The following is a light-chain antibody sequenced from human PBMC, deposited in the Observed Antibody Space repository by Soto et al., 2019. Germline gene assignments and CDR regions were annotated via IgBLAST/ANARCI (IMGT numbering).Light chain of an antibody. V-gene: IGKV1-39*01. CDR3: QESYSSTWT. CDR2: TVS. CDR1: QGIGSN. Sequence: IPMTQSPSSLSASVGDRVTISCRASQGIGSNLNWYQQKPGKAPNLLIYTVSSLQPGVPSRFSGSGSGTDFTLTISGLQPDDSASYYCQESYSSTWTFGQGTKVEI. J-gene: IGKJ1*01.